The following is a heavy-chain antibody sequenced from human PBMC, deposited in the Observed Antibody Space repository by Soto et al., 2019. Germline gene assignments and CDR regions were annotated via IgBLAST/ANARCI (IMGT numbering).Heavy chain of an antibody. Sequence: QVQLVQSGAELRKPGASVKISCEASGYTLTNFGFSWVRQAPGQGLEWMGRISVYNDDTKYAQKFQGRVTMTTETSTSTAYLKLRSLRSDDTAVYYCARDARYISPDYWGQGTLVTVSS. CDR1: GYTLTNFG. V-gene: IGHV1-18*01. J-gene: IGHJ4*02. D-gene: IGHD3-3*02. CDR3: ARDARYISPDY. CDR2: ISVYNDDT.